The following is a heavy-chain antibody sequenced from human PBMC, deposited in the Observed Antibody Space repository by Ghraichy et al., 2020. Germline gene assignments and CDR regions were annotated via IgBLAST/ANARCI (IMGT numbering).Heavy chain of an antibody. CDR2: ITGDGRNT. CDR3: AKDSWWVSS. Sequence: GESLNISCAASGFTFNSHAMGWVRQAAGKGLEWVSVITGDGRNTFYADSVRGRFTISRDNSENTVYLQMNSLRAEDAALYYCAKDSWWVSSWGQGALVTVSS. V-gene: IGHV3-23*01. CDR1: GFTFNSHA. D-gene: IGHD3-16*01. J-gene: IGHJ5*02.